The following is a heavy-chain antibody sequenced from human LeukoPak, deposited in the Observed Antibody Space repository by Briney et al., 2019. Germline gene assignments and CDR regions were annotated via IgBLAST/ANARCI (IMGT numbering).Heavy chain of an antibody. CDR2: INHSGST. CDR1: GGSFRGYY. D-gene: IGHD2-2*01. J-gene: IGHJ4*02. V-gene: IGHV4-34*01. CDR3: ASTERCSTTCPLDY. Sequence: SETLSLTCTVYGGSFRGYYWSWIRQPPGKGLEWIGEINHSGSTNYNPSLKSRVTISLDTSMKKFSLKLNSVTAADTAVYYCASTERCSTTCPLDYWGQGTLVTVSS.